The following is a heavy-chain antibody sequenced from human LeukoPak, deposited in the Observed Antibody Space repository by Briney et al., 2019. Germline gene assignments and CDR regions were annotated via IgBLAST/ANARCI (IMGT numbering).Heavy chain of an antibody. CDR2: ITGSGGGT. CDR1: GFTFSSYG. Sequence: GGSLRLSCAASGFTFSSYGMHWVRQAPGKGLEWVSGITGSGGGTYYADSVKGRFTISRDKSKNTLYLQMNSLRGEDTAVYYCARGTKSLVYGGQGTLVTVSS. D-gene: IGHD3-16*01. J-gene: IGHJ4*02. V-gene: IGHV3-23*01. CDR3: ARGTKSLVY.